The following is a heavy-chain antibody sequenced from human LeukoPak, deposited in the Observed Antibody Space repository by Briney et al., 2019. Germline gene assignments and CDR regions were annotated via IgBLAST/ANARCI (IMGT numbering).Heavy chain of an antibody. J-gene: IGHJ4*02. Sequence: GGTLRLSCAASGFTFSSYGMSWVRQAPGKGLEWVSAISGSGGSTYYADSVKGRFTISRDNCKNTLYLQMNSLRAEDTAVYYCAKEEDDSSSWIGYFDYWGQGTLVTVSS. D-gene: IGHD6-13*01. CDR3: AKEEDDSSSWIGYFDY. CDR1: GFTFSSYG. CDR2: ISGSGGST. V-gene: IGHV3-23*01.